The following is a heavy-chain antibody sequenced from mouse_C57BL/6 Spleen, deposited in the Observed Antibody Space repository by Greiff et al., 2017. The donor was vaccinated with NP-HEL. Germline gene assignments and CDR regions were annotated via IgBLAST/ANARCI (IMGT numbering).Heavy chain of an antibody. CDR1: GYTFTDYE. Sequence: VQLVESGAELVRPGASVTLSCKASGYTFTDYEMHWVKQTPVHGLEWIGAIDPETGGTAYNQKFKGKAILTADKSSSTAYMELRSLTSEDSAVYYCTRYAYYSTAWFAYWGQGTLVTVSA. V-gene: IGHV1-15*01. D-gene: IGHD2-5*01. CDR2: IDPETGGT. J-gene: IGHJ3*01. CDR3: TRYAYYSTAWFAY.